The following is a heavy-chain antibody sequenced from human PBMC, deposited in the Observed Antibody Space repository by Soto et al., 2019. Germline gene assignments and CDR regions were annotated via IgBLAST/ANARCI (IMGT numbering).Heavy chain of an antibody. Sequence: SETLSLTCAVSGGSISSAGFSLGWIRQSPGKSLECIGYIYYTGGTYYNPSLKSRVAISVAQSKNEFSLTLTSVTAADTAVYYCARATFIRKGYYDATDYYFFDSWGQGTLVTVSS. CDR1: GGSISSAGFS. J-gene: IGHJ4*02. V-gene: IGHV4-30-2*06. D-gene: IGHD3-22*01. CDR2: IYYTGGT. CDR3: ARATFIRKGYYDATDYYFFDS.